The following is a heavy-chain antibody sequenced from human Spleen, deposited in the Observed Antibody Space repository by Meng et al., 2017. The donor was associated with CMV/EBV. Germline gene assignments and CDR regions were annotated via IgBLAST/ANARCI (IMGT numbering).Heavy chain of an antibody. Sequence: GGSLRLSCAASGFTFDDYTMHWVRQAPGKGLEWVSLISWDGGTTYYADSVKGRFSISRDNSKNSLYLQMNSLRAEDTAVYYCAKDRDSYGYTNWFDPWGQGTLVTVSS. CDR3: AKDRDSYGYTNWFDP. CDR1: GFTFDDYT. D-gene: IGHD5-18*01. CDR2: ISWDGGTT. J-gene: IGHJ5*02. V-gene: IGHV3-43*01.